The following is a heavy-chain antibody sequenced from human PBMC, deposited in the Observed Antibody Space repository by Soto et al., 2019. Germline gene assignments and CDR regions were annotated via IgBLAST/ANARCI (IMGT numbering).Heavy chain of an antibody. Sequence: GGFLRVSCSVSGFTLNTYSMHWVRQAPGKGLEWVAVVSFDGVNKHYRDSVKGRFTISRDIAKNMLYLQMTSLRLEDTALYYCARDPDLIEAAGNYFDYWGQGTLVTVSS. CDR2: VSFDGVNK. CDR3: ARDPDLIEAAGNYFDY. V-gene: IGHV3-30-3*01. J-gene: IGHJ4*02. D-gene: IGHD6-13*01. CDR1: GFTLNTYS.